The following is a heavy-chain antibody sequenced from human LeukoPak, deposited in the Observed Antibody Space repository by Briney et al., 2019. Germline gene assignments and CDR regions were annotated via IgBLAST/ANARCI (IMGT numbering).Heavy chain of an antibody. CDR1: GYSFTSYW. D-gene: IGHD4-17*01. CDR3: ARIPTVTTAFFDY. V-gene: IGHV5-51*01. J-gene: IGHJ4*02. Sequence: GESLKISCKGSGYSFTSYWIGWARQMPGKGLEWMGIIYPGDSDTRYSPSFQGQATISADKSISTAYLQWSSLKASDTAMYYCARIPTVTTAFFDYWGQGTLVTVSS. CDR2: IYPGDSDT.